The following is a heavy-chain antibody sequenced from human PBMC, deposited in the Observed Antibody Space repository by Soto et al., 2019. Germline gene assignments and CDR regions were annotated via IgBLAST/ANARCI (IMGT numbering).Heavy chain of an antibody. CDR3: ARESDFWSGYSQHPEYGMDV. CDR2: ISYDGSNK. J-gene: IGHJ6*02. D-gene: IGHD3-3*01. Sequence: PGGSLRLSCAASGFTFSSYAMHWVRQAPGKGLEWVAVISYDGSNKYYADSVKGRFTISRDNSKNTLYLQMNSLRAEDTAVYYCARESDFWSGYSQHPEYGMDVWGQGTTVTVSS. V-gene: IGHV3-30-3*01. CDR1: GFTFSSYA.